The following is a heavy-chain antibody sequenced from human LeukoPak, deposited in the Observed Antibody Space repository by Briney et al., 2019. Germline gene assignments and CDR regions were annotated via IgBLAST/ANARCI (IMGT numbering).Heavy chain of an antibody. D-gene: IGHD6-19*01. Sequence: ASVKVSCKASGYTFTSYGISRVRQAPGQGLEWMGWISAYNGNTNYAQKLQGRVTMTTDTSTSTAYMELRSLRSDDTAVYYCAREPHVGYSSGWSDYWGQGTLVTVSS. CDR3: AREPHVGYSSGWSDY. CDR1: GYTFTSYG. CDR2: ISAYNGNT. V-gene: IGHV1-18*01. J-gene: IGHJ4*02.